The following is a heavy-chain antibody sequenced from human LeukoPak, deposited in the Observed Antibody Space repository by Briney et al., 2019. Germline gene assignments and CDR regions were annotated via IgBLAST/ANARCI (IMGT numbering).Heavy chain of an antibody. D-gene: IGHD3-22*01. CDR1: GFTFSSYA. J-gene: IGHJ4*02. V-gene: IGHV3-53*01. CDR2: IYSGGST. Sequence: PGGSLRLSCAASGFTFSSYAMHWVRQAPGKGLEWVSLIYSGGSTKYADSVKGRFTISRDNSRNTLYLEMNSLRAEDTAVYYCAGYSSFDCWGQGTLVTVSS. CDR3: AGYSSFDC.